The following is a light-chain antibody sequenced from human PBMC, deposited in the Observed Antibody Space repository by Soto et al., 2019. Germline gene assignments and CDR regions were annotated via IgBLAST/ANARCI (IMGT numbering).Light chain of an antibody. CDR1: HSISSN. J-gene: IGKJ2*03. CDR3: QQYTDWPR. CDR2: GAS. V-gene: IGKV3-15*01. Sequence: EIVMTQSPVTLSVSPGERATLSCRASHSISSNLAWYQQKPGQAPRLLIYGASTRASGIPARFSGSGSGTEFSLTISSLQSEDFAVYYRQQYTDWPRFGQGTKLEIK.